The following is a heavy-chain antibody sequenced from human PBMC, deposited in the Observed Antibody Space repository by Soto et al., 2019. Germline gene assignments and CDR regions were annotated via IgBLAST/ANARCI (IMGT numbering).Heavy chain of an antibody. V-gene: IGHV3-23*01. J-gene: IGHJ6*02. CDR1: GFTFSSYA. D-gene: IGHD6-19*01. CDR2: ISGSGGST. CDR3: ARETAVAGLHYYSYGMAV. Sequence: PGGSLRLSCAASGFTFSSYAMSWVRQAPGKGLEWVSAISGSGGSTYYADSVKGRFTISRDNSKNTLYLQMNSLRAEDTAVYYCARETAVAGLHYYSYGMAVWGQGTKVTSP.